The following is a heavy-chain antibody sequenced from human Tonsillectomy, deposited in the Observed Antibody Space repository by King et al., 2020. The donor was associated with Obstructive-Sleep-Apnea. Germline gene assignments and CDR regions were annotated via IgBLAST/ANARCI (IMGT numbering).Heavy chain of an antibody. CDR3: ARVGDSSSWYGSRYPGWFDP. J-gene: IGHJ5*02. D-gene: IGHD6-13*01. V-gene: IGHV4-39*07. Sequence: QLQESGPGLVKPSETLSLTCTVSGGSISSSSYYWGWIRQPPGKGLEWIGSIYYSGSTYYNPSLKSRVTISVDTSKNQFSLKLSSVTAADTAAYYCARVGDSSSWYGSRYPGWFDPWGQGTLVTVSS. CDR1: GGSISSSSYY. CDR2: IYYSGST.